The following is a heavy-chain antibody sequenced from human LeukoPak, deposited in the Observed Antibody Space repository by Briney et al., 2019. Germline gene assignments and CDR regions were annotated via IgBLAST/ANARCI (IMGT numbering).Heavy chain of an antibody. CDR1: GGSIGSYY. V-gene: IGHV4-59*01. Sequence: SETLSLTCSISGGSIGSYYWTWIRQPPGKGLEWIGYIYFSGTTNYKPSLKSRVTMSIATSKNQFSLRLTSVTAADTAVYYCASLSYSSSWYYYYYGMDGWGQGTTVTVSS. CDR2: IYFSGTT. J-gene: IGHJ6*02. CDR3: ASLSYSSSWYYYYYGMDG. D-gene: IGHD6-13*01.